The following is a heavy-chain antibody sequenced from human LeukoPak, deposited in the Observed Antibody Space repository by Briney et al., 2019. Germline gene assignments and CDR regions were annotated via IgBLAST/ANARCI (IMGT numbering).Heavy chain of an antibody. V-gene: IGHV4-39*07. D-gene: IGHD3-10*01. CDR1: GGSISSSSYY. Sequence: SETLSLTCTVSGGSISSSSYYWGWIRQPPGKGLEWIGSIYYSGSTNYNPSLKSRVTISVDTSKNQFSLKLSSVTAADTAVYYCARGEIGWFGEPTNYFDYWGQGTLVTVSS. J-gene: IGHJ4*02. CDR3: ARGEIGWFGEPTNYFDY. CDR2: IYYSGST.